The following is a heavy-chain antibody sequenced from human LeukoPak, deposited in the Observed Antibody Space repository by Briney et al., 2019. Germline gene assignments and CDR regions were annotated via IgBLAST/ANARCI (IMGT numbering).Heavy chain of an antibody. J-gene: IGHJ4*02. CDR2: ISSSGSTI. V-gene: IGHV3-48*03. Sequence: GGSLRLSCAASGFTFSSYEMNWVRPAPGKGLEWVSYISSSGSTIYYADSVKGRFTISRDNAKNSLYLQMNSLRAEDTAVYYCARGPFTTDLDYWGQGTLVTVSS. CDR1: GFTFSSYE. D-gene: IGHD4-17*01. CDR3: ARGPFTTDLDY.